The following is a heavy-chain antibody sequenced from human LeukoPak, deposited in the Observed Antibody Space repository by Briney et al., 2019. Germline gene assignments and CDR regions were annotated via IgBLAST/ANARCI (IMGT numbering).Heavy chain of an antibody. CDR2: INPNSGGT. Sequence: AASVKVSCKASGYTFTGYYMHWVRQAPGQGLEWMGWINPNSGGTNYAQKFQGRVTMTRDTSISTAYMELSRLRSDDTAVYYCARRQDLCGGDCYYYFDYWGQGTLVTVSS. D-gene: IGHD2-21*02. V-gene: IGHV1-2*02. CDR1: GYTFTGYY. CDR3: ARRQDLCGGDCYYYFDY. J-gene: IGHJ4*02.